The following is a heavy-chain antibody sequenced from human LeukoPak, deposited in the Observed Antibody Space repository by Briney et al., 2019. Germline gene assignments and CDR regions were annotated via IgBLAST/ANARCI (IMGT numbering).Heavy chain of an antibody. D-gene: IGHD3-22*01. CDR1: GGTFSSYV. V-gene: IGHV1-69*06. CDR3: VRDYDISGPQKNFFDY. Sequence: SVKVSRKASGGTFSSYVISWVRQAPGQGLQWMGGIIPMFGAVNYAQKFQGRVTITADKSTGTAYMELSSLRSEDTAVYYCVRDYDISGPQKNFFDYWGQGTLVTVSS. J-gene: IGHJ4*02. CDR2: IIPMFGAV.